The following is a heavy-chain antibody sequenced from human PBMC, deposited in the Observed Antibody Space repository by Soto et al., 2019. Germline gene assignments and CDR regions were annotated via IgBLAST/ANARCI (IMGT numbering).Heavy chain of an antibody. Sequence: GESLKISCKGSGYSFTSYWIGWVRQMPGKGLEWMGIIYPGDSDTRYSPSFQGQVTISADKSISTAYLQWSSLKASDTARYYCARRGWAKEGYSSGWYDYWGQGTLVTVSS. CDR2: IYPGDSDT. D-gene: IGHD6-19*01. CDR3: ARRGWAKEGYSSGWYDY. V-gene: IGHV5-51*01. J-gene: IGHJ4*02. CDR1: GYSFTSYW.